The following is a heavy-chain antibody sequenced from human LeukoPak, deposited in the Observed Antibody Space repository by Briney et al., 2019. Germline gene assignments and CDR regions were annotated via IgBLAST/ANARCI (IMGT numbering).Heavy chain of an antibody. D-gene: IGHD2-21*02. Sequence: SETLSLTCTVSGGSISSSSYYWGWIRQPPGKGLEWLGSIYYSGNTYYNPSLKSRVTISVDTSKNPFSLTLSSVTAADTAVYYCARPRRGDYYFDYWGQGTLPAVSS. J-gene: IGHJ4*02. CDR1: GGSISSSSYY. CDR2: IYYSGNT. CDR3: ARPRRGDYYFDY. V-gene: IGHV4-39*01.